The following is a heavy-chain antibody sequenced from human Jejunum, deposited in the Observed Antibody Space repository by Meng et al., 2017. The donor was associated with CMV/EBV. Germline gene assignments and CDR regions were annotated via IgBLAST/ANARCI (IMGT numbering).Heavy chain of an antibody. CDR1: GDSFSSYY. D-gene: IGHD6-13*01. V-gene: IGHV4-4*07. Sequence: QVQLQESGPGLVKPSXXXXLTXTVSGDSFSSYYWSWIRQPAGKGLEWIGHIYNSGSTNYNPSLMSRVTMSIDTSKNQFSLKLNSVTAADTAVYYCARVSGSRTRLRFDYWGQGTLVTVSS. CDR3: ARVSGSRTRLRFDY. CDR2: IYNSGST. J-gene: IGHJ4*02.